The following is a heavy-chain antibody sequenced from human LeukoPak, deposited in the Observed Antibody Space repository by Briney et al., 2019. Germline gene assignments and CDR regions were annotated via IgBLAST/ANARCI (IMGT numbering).Heavy chain of an antibody. Sequence: GGSLRLSCAASGFTFRNYWMSWVRQAPGTGLEWVANIKQDGSDRNYVTSVRGRFTISRDNAESSLFLQMNSLRAEDTAVYYCARSNRATVGYYYGMDVWGQGTTVTVSS. V-gene: IGHV3-7*03. D-gene: IGHD2/OR15-2a*01. J-gene: IGHJ6*02. CDR1: GFTFRNYW. CDR3: ARSNRATVGYYYGMDV. CDR2: IKQDGSDR.